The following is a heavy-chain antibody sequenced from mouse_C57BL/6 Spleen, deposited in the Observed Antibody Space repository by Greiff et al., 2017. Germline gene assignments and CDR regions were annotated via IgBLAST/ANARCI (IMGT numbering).Heavy chain of an antibody. Sequence: VQLQQPGAELVKPGASVKLSCKASGYTFTSYWMQWVKQRPGQGLEWIGEIDPSDSYTNYNQKFKGKATLTVDTSSSTAYMQLSSLTSEDSAVYYCARWGGTVYYFDYWGQGTTLTVSS. D-gene: IGHD3-3*01. J-gene: IGHJ2*01. CDR2: IDPSDSYT. CDR1: GYTFTSYW. V-gene: IGHV1-50*01. CDR3: ARWGGTVYYFDY.